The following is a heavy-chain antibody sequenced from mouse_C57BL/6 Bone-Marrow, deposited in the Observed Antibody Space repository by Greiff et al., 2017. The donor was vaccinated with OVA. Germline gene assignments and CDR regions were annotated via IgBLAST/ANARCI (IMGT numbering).Heavy chain of an antibody. CDR2: ISSGGSYT. Sequence: EVKLVESGGDLVKPGGSLKLSCAASGFTFSSYGMSWVRQTPDKRLEWVATISSGGSYTYYPDSVKGRFTISRDNAKNTLYLQMSSLKSEDTAMYYCASPYDYDMDYWGQGTSVTVSS. CDR3: ASPYDYDMDY. D-gene: IGHD2-4*01. J-gene: IGHJ4*01. CDR1: GFTFSSYG. V-gene: IGHV5-6*01.